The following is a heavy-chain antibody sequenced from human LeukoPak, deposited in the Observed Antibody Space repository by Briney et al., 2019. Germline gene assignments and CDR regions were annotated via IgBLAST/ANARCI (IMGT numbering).Heavy chain of an antibody. Sequence: RGSLRLSCAASGFTVSNNYMSWVRQAPGKGLEWVSVIYRGGSTYYADSVKGRFTISRDNSKNTLDLQMNSLRAEDTAVYFCARVGYTSGSYYCDFWGQGTLVTVSS. CDR2: IYRGGST. CDR3: ARVGYTSGSYYCDF. J-gene: IGHJ4*02. V-gene: IGHV3-66*01. CDR1: GFTVSNNY. D-gene: IGHD5-18*01.